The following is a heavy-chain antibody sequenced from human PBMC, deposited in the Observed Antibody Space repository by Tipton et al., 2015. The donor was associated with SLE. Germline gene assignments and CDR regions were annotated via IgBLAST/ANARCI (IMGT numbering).Heavy chain of an antibody. D-gene: IGHD2-8*02. Sequence: QSGAEVKKPGASVKVSCKASGYTFTSYGISWVRQAPGQGLEWMGGIIPIFGTANYAQKFQGRVTITADESTSTAYMELRSLRSDDTAVYYCARSPGGEEYFDYWGQGTLVTVSS. V-gene: IGHV1-69*13. CDR3: ARSPGGEEYFDY. J-gene: IGHJ4*02. CDR2: IIPIFGTA. CDR1: GYTFTSYG.